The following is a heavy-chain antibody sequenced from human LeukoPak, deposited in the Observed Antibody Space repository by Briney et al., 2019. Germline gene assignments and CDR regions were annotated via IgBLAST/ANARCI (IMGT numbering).Heavy chain of an antibody. J-gene: IGHJ2*01. Sequence: PGGSLRLSCAISGFTVSTNHMSWVRQAPGKGLEWVSVIYSGGDIYYADSVKGRFTISRDNSKNTLYLQMSSLRVEDTAVYYRARLLWGTWYFDLWGRGTLVTVS. CDR2: IYSGGDI. V-gene: IGHV3-53*01. CDR3: ARLLWGTWYFDL. CDR1: GFTVSTNH. D-gene: IGHD7-27*01.